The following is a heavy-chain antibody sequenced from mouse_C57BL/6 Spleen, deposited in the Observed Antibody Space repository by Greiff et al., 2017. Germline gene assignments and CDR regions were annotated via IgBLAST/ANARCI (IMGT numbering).Heavy chain of an antibody. D-gene: IGHD1-1*01. CDR1: GYTFTSYW. CDR3: ARGDYGSSYLAY. CDR2: IDPSDSET. Sequence: QVQLQQPGAELVRPGSSVKLSCKASGYTFTSYWMHWVKQRPIQGLEWIGNIDPSDSETHYNQKFKDKATLTVDKSSSTAYRQLSSLTSEDSAVYYCARGDYGSSYLAYWGQGTLVTVSA. J-gene: IGHJ3*01. V-gene: IGHV1-52*01.